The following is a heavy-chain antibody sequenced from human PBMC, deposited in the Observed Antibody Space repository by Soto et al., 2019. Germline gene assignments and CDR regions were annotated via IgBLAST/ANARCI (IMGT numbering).Heavy chain of an antibody. D-gene: IGHD1-26*01. CDR1: GGTFSSYA. J-gene: IGHJ4*02. CDR2: IIPIFGTA. Sequence: SVKVSCKASGGTFSSYAISWVRQAPGQGLEWMGGIIPIFGTANYAQKFQGRVTITADESTSTAYMELSSLRSEDTAVYYCARDGPPQSGSPFDYWSQGTLVTVSS. V-gene: IGHV1-69*13. CDR3: ARDGPPQSGSPFDY.